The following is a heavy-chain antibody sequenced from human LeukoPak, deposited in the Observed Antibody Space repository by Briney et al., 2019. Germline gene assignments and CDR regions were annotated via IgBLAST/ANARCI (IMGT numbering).Heavy chain of an antibody. CDR3: ARDPGVGSTTGNWFDP. J-gene: IGHJ5*02. CDR2: ISPYNGKT. D-gene: IGHD1-26*01. Sequence: ASVKVSCKASGYTFISFGISWLRQAPGQGPEWMGWISPYNGKTKNAQNFEGRLTMTRDTSTTTAYMELRSLRKDDTAVYYCARDPGVGSTTGNWFDPWGQGTLVTVSS. CDR1: GYTFISFG. V-gene: IGHV1-18*01.